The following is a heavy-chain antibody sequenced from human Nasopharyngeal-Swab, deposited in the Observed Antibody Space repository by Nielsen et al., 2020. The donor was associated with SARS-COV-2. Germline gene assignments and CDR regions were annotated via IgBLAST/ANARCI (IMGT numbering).Heavy chain of an antibody. CDR1: GFTFDDHA. J-gene: IGHJ3*02. CDR3: AKDKGRGISPVEGSLDI. Sequence: SLRLSCAASGFTFDDHAMHWVRQAPGKGLEGVSGIILNGDSRGYADSVKGRFTISRDSAKKSLYLQMNSLRPDDTALYYCAKDKGRGISPVEGSLDIWGQGTMVNVSS. CDR2: IILNGDSR. V-gene: IGHV3-9*01. D-gene: IGHD4-23*01.